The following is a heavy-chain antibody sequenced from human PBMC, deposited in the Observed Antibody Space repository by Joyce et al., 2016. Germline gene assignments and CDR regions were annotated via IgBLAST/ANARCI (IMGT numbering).Heavy chain of an antibody. Sequence: QLVESGGGVVKAGGSLRLSCEASGSTFSSSSMSWFRQAPGKGLEWVAAIGATSYYIFHAETVRGRFTVSRDNAKKTLYLQMNSLRAEDSAVFYCARGGISYYYAMDVWGQGTTVTVSS. D-gene: IGHD3-16*01. J-gene: IGHJ6*02. CDR2: IGATSYYI. CDR3: ARGGISYYYAMDV. CDR1: GSTFSSSS. V-gene: IGHV3-21*01.